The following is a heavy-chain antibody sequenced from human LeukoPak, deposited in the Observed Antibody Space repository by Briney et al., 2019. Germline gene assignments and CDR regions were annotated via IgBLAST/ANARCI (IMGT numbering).Heavy chain of an antibody. CDR3: ARESSSGAYFDY. CDR1: GGSISSGGYS. CDR2: IYHSGST. V-gene: IGHV4-30-2*01. Sequence: SETPSLTCAVSGGSISSGGYSWSWIRQPPGKGLEWIGYIYHSGSTYYNPSLKSRVTISVDRSKNQFSLKLSSVTAADTAVYYCARESSSGAYFDYWGQGTLVTVSS. D-gene: IGHD3-22*01. J-gene: IGHJ4*02.